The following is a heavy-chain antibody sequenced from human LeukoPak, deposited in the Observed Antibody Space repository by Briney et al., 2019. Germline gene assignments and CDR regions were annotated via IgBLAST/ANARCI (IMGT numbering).Heavy chain of an antibody. D-gene: IGHD3-10*01. J-gene: IGHJ3*02. CDR2: IYYTGST. CDR1: GDSVSTGSYY. V-gene: IGHV4-39*07. CDR3: ARVRGGGAFDI. Sequence: SETLSLTCTASGDSVSTGSYYWGWIRQPPGKGLEWIGTIYYTGSTYYNPSLKSRVTISVDTSKNQFSLKLSSVTAADTAVYYCARVRGGGAFDIWGQGTMVTVSS.